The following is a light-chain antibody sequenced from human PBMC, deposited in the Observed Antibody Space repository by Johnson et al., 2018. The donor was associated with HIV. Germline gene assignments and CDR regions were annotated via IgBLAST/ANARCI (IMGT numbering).Light chain of an antibody. CDR3: GTWYSSLSAYV. V-gene: IGLV1-51*01. Sequence: QSVLTQPPSVSAAPGQKVSISCSGSSSNIGNNYVSWYQQLPHTAPRLLISNNDKRPSGIPDRFSGSRSGTSATLGITGLQTWDEADDYCGTWYSSLSAYVCGTGTKFTVL. CDR1: SSNIGNNY. CDR2: NND. J-gene: IGLJ1*01.